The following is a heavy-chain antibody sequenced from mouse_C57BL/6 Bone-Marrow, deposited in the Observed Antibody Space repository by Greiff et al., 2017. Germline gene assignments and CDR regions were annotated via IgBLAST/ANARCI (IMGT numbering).Heavy chain of an antibody. D-gene: IGHD2-4*01. V-gene: IGHV1-59*01. Sequence: QVQLQQSGAELVRPGTSVKLSCKASGYTFTSYWRHWVKQRPGQGLEWIGVIDPSDSYTNYNQKFKGKATLTVDTSSSTAYMQLSSLTSEDSAVYYCAREDIYYDYEGLYYYAMDYWGQGTSVTVSS. CDR2: IDPSDSYT. CDR3: AREDIYYDYEGLYYYAMDY. J-gene: IGHJ4*01. CDR1: GYTFTSYW.